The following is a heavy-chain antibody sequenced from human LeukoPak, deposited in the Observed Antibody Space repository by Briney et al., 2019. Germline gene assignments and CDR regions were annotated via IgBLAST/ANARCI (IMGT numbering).Heavy chain of an antibody. D-gene: IGHD5-24*01. CDR1: GFTFSSYG. CDR2: ISYDGSNK. Sequence: GGSLRLSCAATGFTFSSYGMHWVRQAPGKGLEWVAVISYDGSNKYYADSVKGRFTISRDNSTNTLYLQMNSLRAEDTAVYYCAKDGDGYNLYFDYWGQGTLVTVSS. CDR3: AKDGDGYNLYFDY. J-gene: IGHJ4*02. V-gene: IGHV3-30*18.